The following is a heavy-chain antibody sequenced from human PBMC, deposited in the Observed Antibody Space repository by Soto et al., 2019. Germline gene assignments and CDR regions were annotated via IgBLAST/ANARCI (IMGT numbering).Heavy chain of an antibody. J-gene: IGHJ6*02. D-gene: IGHD6-19*01. CDR2: ISAYNGNT. CDR3: ARGEVQQWLAYYYYYGMDV. Sequence: ASVKVSCKASGYTFTSYGISWVRQAPGQGLEWMGWISAYNGNTNYAQKLQGRVTMTTDTSTSTAYMELRSLRSDDTAVYYCARGEVQQWLAYYYYYGMDVWGQGTTVTVSS. V-gene: IGHV1-18*04. CDR1: GYTFTSYG.